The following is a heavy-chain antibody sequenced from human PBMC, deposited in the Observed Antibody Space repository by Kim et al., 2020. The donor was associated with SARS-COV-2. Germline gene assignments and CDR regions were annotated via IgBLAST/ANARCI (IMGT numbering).Heavy chain of an antibody. J-gene: IGHJ6*02. CDR1: GGSISSSNW. D-gene: IGHD3-10*01. Sequence: SETLSLTCAVSGGSISSSNWWSWVHQPPGKGLEWIGEIYHSGSTNYNPSLKSRVTISVDKSKNQFSLKLSSVTAADTAVYYCARWGITMVQGASGGGMDVWGQGTTVTVSS. CDR3: ARWGITMVQGASGGGMDV. V-gene: IGHV4-4*02. CDR2: IYHSGST.